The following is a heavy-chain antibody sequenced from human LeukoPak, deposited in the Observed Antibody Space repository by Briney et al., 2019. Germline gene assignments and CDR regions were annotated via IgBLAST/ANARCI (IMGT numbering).Heavy chain of an antibody. V-gene: IGHV1-18*01. CDR2: ISAYSGNT. CDR3: ARGNYDSSGYWNWYFDL. J-gene: IGHJ2*01. CDR1: GYTFTPYG. D-gene: IGHD3-22*01. Sequence: GASVKVSCKASGYTFTPYGISWVRQAPGQGLEWMGWISAYSGNTNYAHKLQGRVTLTPDTSTSTAYMELRNLRSDDTAVYYCARGNYDSSGYWNWYFDLWGRGTLVTVCS.